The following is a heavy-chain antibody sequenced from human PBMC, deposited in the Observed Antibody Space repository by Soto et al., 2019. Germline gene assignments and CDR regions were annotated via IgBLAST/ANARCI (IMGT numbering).Heavy chain of an antibody. J-gene: IGHJ4*02. CDR3: ARPPGYISDWYYFDL. D-gene: IGHD6-19*01. Sequence: QVQLVQSGAEVKKPGASVKVSCEASGYTFIDYYMHRVRQAPGQGFEWMGRISPKSGGTNYAQKFQGRVTMTWDTSLNTAYMQLSSLMSEDTAVYYCARPPGYISDWYYFDLWGQGTLVTVSS. V-gene: IGHV1-2*02. CDR1: GYTFIDYY. CDR2: ISPKSGGT.